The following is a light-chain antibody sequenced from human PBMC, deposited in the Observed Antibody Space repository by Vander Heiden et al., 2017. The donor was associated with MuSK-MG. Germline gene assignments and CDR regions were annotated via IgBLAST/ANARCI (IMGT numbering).Light chain of an antibody. CDR3: YLSETTPRT. CDR2: AAS. V-gene: IGKV1-39*01. J-gene: IGKJ1*01. Sequence: MSVDLGSLSASVGDRVTITCRASQSISSYLNWYQQKPGIAPKLLIYAASSFLSAVLSTFSGRRSGSAFAFSIGMFPPDDFPTYFFYLSETTPRTFGQGTKVEIK. CDR1: QSISSY.